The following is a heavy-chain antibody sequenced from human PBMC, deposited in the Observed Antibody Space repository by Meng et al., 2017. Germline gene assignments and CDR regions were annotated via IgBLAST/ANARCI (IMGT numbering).Heavy chain of an antibody. Sequence: ASVKVSCKASGYTFTGYYMHWVRQAPGQGHEWMGRINPNSGGTNYAQKFQGRVTMTRDTSISTAYIELSRLRSEDTAVYYCARDRRYSGYGHNWFDPWGQGTRVTVSS. CDR1: GYTFTGYY. CDR2: INPNSGGT. J-gene: IGHJ5*01. V-gene: IGHV1-2*06. CDR3: ARDRRYSGYGHNWFDP. D-gene: IGHD5-12*01.